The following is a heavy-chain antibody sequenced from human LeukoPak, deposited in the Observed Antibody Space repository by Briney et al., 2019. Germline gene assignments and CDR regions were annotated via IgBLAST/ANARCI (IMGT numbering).Heavy chain of an antibody. V-gene: IGHV4-34*01. CDR3: ARGGELHYYYYYMDV. D-gene: IGHD1-26*01. CDR2: INHSGST. CDR1: GGSFSGYY. J-gene: IGHJ6*03. Sequence: PSETLSLTCAVYGGSFSGYYWSWIRQPPGKGLEWIGEINHSGSTNYNPSLKSRVTISVDTSKNQFSLKLSSVTAADTAVYYCARGGELHYYYYYMDVRGKGTTVTVSS.